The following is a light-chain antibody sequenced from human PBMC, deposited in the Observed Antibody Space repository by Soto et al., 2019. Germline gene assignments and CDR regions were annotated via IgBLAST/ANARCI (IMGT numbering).Light chain of an antibody. CDR2: GAS. J-gene: IGKJ5*01. Sequence: IVLTQSPGTLSLSPGDRATLSCRASQRVSSRYLAWYQQKPGQAPSLLIFGASNRATGIPDRFSGSGSGTDFTLTISSLEPEDFAVYYCHQRSNWPPDTFGQGTRLEIK. V-gene: IGKV3-11*01. CDR3: HQRSNWPPDT. CDR1: QRVSSRY.